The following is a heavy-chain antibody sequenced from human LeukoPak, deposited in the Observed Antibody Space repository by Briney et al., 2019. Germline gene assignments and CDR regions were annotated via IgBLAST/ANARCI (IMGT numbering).Heavy chain of an antibody. CDR3: ARHLAAAVFY. Sequence: SETLSLTCTVSGGSISSSSYYWGWIRQPPGKGLEWIGSIYYSGSTYYNPSLKSRVTIFVDTSKNQFSLKLSSVTAADTAVYYCARHLAAAVFYWGQGTLVTVSS. V-gene: IGHV4-39*01. CDR1: GGSISSSSYY. D-gene: IGHD6-13*01. CDR2: IYYSGST. J-gene: IGHJ4*02.